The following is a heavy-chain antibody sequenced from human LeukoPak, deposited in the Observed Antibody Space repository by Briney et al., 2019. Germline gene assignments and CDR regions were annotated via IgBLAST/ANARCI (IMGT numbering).Heavy chain of an antibody. V-gene: IGHV3-30*01. CDR1: GFTFSSYA. CDR2: ISYDGSNK. J-gene: IGHJ4*02. CDR3: ARDEVGYSSSGDFDY. Sequence: GGSLRLSCAASGFTFSSYAMHWVRQAPGKGLEWVAVISYDGSNKYYADSVKGRFTISRDNSKNTLYLQMNSLRAEDTAVYYCARDEVGYSSSGDFDYWGQGTLVTVSS. D-gene: IGHD6-6*01.